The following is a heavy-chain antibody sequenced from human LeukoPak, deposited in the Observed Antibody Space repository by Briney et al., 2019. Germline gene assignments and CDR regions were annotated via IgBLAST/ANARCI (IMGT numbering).Heavy chain of an antibody. D-gene: IGHD4-11*01. CDR2: IYPGDSDT. CDR1: GYSFTSYW. V-gene: IGHV5-51*01. Sequence: GESLKISCKGSGYSFTSYWIGWVRQMPGKGLEWMGIIYPGDSDTRYSPSFQGQVTISADKSISTSYLQWSSLKASDTAMYYCARHRRGYDYTDYYYMDVWGKGTTVTVSS. J-gene: IGHJ6*03. CDR3: ARHRRGYDYTDYYYMDV.